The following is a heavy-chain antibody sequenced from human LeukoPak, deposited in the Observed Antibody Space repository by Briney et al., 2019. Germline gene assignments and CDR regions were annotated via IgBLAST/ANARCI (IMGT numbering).Heavy chain of an antibody. Sequence: SVKVSCKASGGTFSSYAISWVRQAPGQGLEWMGGIIPIFGTANYAQKFQGRVAITADESTSTAYMELSSLRSEDTAVYYCARGAAAAGTPYDYWGQGTLVTVSS. V-gene: IGHV1-69*13. CDR2: IIPIFGTA. D-gene: IGHD6-13*01. J-gene: IGHJ4*02. CDR3: ARGAAAAGTPYDY. CDR1: GGTFSSYA.